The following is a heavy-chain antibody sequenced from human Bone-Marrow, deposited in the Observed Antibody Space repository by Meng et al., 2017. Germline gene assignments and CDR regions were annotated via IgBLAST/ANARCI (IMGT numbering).Heavy chain of an antibody. J-gene: IGHJ4*02. V-gene: IGHV4-34*01. CDR2: INHSGST. D-gene: IGHD6-25*01. Sequence: QVQLQQWGAGLLKPSGTLSLTCAVYGGSFSGYYWSWIRQPPGKGLEWIGEINHSGSTNYNPSLKSRVTISVDTPKNQFSLKLSSVTAADTAVYYCARDNNGYGAVEFWGQGTLVTVSS. CDR3: ARDNNGYGAVEF. CDR1: GGSFSGYY.